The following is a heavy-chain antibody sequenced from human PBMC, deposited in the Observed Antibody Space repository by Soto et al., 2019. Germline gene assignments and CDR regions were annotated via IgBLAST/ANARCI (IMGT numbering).Heavy chain of an antibody. J-gene: IGHJ6*02. CDR1: GGSISSYY. V-gene: IGHV4-59*01. CDR2: IYYSGST. CDR3: ARINKGYYYGMDV. Sequence: SETLSLTCTVSGGSISSYYWSWIRQPPGKGLEWIGYIYYSGSTDYNPSLKSRVTISLDTSKSQFSLKLSSVTAADTAIYYCARINKGYYYGMDVWGQGTTVTVSS.